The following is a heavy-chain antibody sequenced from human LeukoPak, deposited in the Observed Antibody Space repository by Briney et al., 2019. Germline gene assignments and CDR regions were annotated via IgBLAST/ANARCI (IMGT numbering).Heavy chain of an antibody. CDR3: ARADRSGDRYYYYMDV. V-gene: IGHV1-8*02. D-gene: IGHD3-10*01. CDR2: MNPNSSHT. Sequence: ASVKVSCKASGYTFTSYDINWVRQATGQGLEWMGWMNPNSSHTGYAQKFQGRVTMTTDTSTSTAYMELRSLRSDDTAVYYRARADRSGDRYYYYMDVWGKGTTVTISS. CDR1: GYTFTSYD. J-gene: IGHJ6*03.